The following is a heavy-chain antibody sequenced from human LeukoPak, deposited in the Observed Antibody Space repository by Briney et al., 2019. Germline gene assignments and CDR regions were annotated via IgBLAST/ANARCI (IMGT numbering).Heavy chain of an antibody. D-gene: IGHD7-27*01. V-gene: IGHV1-24*01. CDR1: GSALADLT. J-gene: IGHJ4*02. CDR2: FDPEIDES. CDR3: AVHSGDGLDH. Sequence: ASVKVSCKVSGSALADLTMNWVRQAPGKGLEWMGGFDPEIDESIYVQKSQGRVTMTEDISRDTAYMELSNVTSEDTAVYYCAVHSGDGLDHWGQGTLVIVSS.